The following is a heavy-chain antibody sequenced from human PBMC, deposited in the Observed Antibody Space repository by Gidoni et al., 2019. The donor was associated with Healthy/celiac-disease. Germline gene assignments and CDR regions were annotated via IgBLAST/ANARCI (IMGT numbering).Heavy chain of an antibody. D-gene: IGHD5-12*01. CDR1: GFTFSDYY. J-gene: IGHJ4*02. V-gene: IGHV3-11*06. CDR2: ISSSSSYT. CDR3: ARAQSGYVHHRTKFFYYFDY. Sequence: QVQLVESGGGLVKPGGSLRLSCAASGFTFSDYYMSGIRQAPGKGLELVSYISSSSSYTNYADSVKGRFTISRDNAKNSLYLQMNSLRAEDTAVYYCARAQSGYVHHRTKFFYYFDYWGQGILVTVSS.